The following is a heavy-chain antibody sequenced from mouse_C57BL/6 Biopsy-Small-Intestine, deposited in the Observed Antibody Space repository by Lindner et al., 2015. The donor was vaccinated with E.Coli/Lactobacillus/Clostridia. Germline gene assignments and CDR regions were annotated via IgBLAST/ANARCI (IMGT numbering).Heavy chain of an antibody. Sequence: VQLQESGGGLAKPGGSLKLSCAASGFTFSDYGMHWVRQAPEKGLEWVAYISSGSSTIYYADTVKGRFTISRDNAKNTLFLQMTSLRSEDTAMYYCARPGGYYAWFAYWGQGTLVTVSA. J-gene: IGHJ3*01. D-gene: IGHD2-3*01. V-gene: IGHV5-17*01. CDR2: ISSGSSTI. CDR1: GFTFSDYG. CDR3: ARPGGYYAWFAY.